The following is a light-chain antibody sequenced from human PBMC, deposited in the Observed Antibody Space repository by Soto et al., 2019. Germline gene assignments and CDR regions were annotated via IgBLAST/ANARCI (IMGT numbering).Light chain of an antibody. V-gene: IGLV7-46*01. J-gene: IGLJ2*01. Sequence: QAVVTQEPSLTVSPGGTVTLTCGSSTGPVSSGHYPYWFQQKPGQAPRALIFDTYNRHSWTPARFSGSLLGGKAALTLSGAQPEDEAEYYCLLTYSGGSLVVFGGGTKLTVL. CDR2: DTY. CDR1: TGPVSSGHY. CDR3: LLTYSGGSLVV.